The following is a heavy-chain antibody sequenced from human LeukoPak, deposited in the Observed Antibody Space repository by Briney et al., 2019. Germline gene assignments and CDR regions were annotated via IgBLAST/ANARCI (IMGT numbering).Heavy chain of an antibody. V-gene: IGHV3-48*04. Sequence: PGGSLRLSCAASGFTFTTSWMTWVRQAPGKGLEWVSYIGSGGTTISYADSVKGRFTISRDNAMNSLYLQMNSLRAEDTAVYYCAREYSGVFDYWGQGTLVTVSS. CDR2: IGSGGTTI. CDR3: AREYSGVFDY. J-gene: IGHJ4*02. D-gene: IGHD5-12*01. CDR1: GFTFTTSW.